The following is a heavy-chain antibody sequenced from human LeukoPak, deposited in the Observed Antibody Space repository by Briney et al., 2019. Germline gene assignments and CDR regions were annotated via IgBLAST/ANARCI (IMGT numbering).Heavy chain of an antibody. CDR3: ARIPDSSGYYSDY. J-gene: IGHJ4*02. CDR2: ISSSSSYI. D-gene: IGHD3-22*01. Sequence: TGGSLRLSCAASGFIFSSYSMNWVRQAPGKGLEWVSSISSSSSYIYYADSVKGRFTISRDNAKNSLYLQMNSLRAEDTAVYYCARIPDSSGYYSDYWGQGTLVTVSS. CDR1: GFIFSSYS. V-gene: IGHV3-21*01.